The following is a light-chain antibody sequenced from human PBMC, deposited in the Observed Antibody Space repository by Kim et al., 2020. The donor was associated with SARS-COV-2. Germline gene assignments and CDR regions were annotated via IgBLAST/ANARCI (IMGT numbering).Light chain of an antibody. Sequence: SASVEDRATISCRTSQSISNNLAWYQQRRGKAPQLLIYAASSLKSGVPSRFSGTGSETEFALTISSLQPDDFATYYCQQYNGYSTFGQGTKVDIK. CDR3: QQYNGYST. CDR2: AAS. J-gene: IGKJ1*01. CDR1: QSISNN. V-gene: IGKV1-5*01.